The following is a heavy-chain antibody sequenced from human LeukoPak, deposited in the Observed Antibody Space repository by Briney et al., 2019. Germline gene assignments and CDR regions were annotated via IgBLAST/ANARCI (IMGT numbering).Heavy chain of an antibody. CDR2: INAGNGNT. J-gene: IGHJ4*02. V-gene: IGHV1-3*01. Sequence: ASVKVSCKASGYTFTSCAMHWVRQAPGQRLEWMGWINAGNGNTKYSQKFQGRVTITRDTSASTAYMELSSLRSEDTAVYYCASMVRGVNDFDYWGQGTLVTVSS. CDR1: GYTFTSCA. CDR3: ASMVRGVNDFDY. D-gene: IGHD3-10*01.